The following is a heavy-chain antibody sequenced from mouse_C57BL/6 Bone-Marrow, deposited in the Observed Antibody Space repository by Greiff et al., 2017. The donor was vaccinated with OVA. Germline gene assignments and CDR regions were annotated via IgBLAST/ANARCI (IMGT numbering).Heavy chain of an antibody. D-gene: IGHD4-1*01. V-gene: IGHV14-4*01. J-gene: IGHJ3*02. CDR2: IDPENGDT. Sequence: VQLQQSGAELVRPGASVKLSCTASGFNIKDDYMHWVKQRPEQGLEWIGWIDPENGDTEYASKFQGKATITADTSSNTAYLQLSSLTSEDTAVYYCTIPSNWDDGYWGQGTLVTVSA. CDR1: GFNIKDDY. CDR3: TIPSNWDDGY.